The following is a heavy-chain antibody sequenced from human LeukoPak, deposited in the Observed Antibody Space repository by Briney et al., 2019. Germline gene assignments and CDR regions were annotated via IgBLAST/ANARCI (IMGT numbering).Heavy chain of an antibody. CDR1: GGSISSGGYY. V-gene: IGHV4-31*03. D-gene: IGHD3-10*01. Sequence: SQTLSLTCTVSGGSISSGGYYWSWIRQHPGKGLEWIGYIYYSGSTYYNPSLKSRVTISVDTSKNQFSLKLSSVTAADTAVYYCARGGILWFGDGAFDIWGQGTMVTVSS. J-gene: IGHJ3*02. CDR2: IYYSGST. CDR3: ARGGILWFGDGAFDI.